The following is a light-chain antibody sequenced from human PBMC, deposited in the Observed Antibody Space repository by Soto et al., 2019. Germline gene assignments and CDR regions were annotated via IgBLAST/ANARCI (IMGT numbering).Light chain of an antibody. CDR1: HSISRY. V-gene: IGKV1-39*01. CDR2: VVS. J-gene: IGKJ1*01. Sequence: DIQMTQSPSSLSASVGDRVTITCRASHSISRYLNWYQQKPGKAPKLLIYVVSSRASGIPDRFSGSGSGTDFTLSISRLEPEDFAVYYCQQYGSSPTFGQGTKVDIK. CDR3: QQYGSSPT.